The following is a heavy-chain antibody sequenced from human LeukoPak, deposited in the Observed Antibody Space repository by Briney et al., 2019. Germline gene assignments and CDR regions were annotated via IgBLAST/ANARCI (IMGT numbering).Heavy chain of an antibody. Sequence: GRSLRLSCAASGFTFSSYAMHWVRQAPGKGLEWVAVISYDGSNKYYADSVKGRFTISRDNSKNTLYLQMNSLRAEDTAVYYCARDQGRVIVVLRGFDYWGQGTLVTVSS. CDR3: ARDQGRVIVVLRGFDY. J-gene: IGHJ4*02. V-gene: IGHV3-30-3*01. D-gene: IGHD3-22*01. CDR1: GFTFSSYA. CDR2: ISYDGSNK.